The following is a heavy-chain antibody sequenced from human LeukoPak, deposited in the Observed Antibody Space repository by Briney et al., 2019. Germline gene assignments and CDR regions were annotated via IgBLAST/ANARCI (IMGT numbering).Heavy chain of an antibody. Sequence: GESLKISCKGSGYSFGNYWIDWVRQVPGKGLEWMGVIYPGDSDTRYSPSFQGQVTISADKSISTAYLQWSSLKASDSAMYFCARHYGGLSLRIASFTNEIDYWGQGTLVTVSS. CDR2: IYPGDSDT. V-gene: IGHV5-51*01. CDR3: ARHYGGLSLRIASFTNEIDY. J-gene: IGHJ4*02. D-gene: IGHD3-16*01. CDR1: GYSFGNYW.